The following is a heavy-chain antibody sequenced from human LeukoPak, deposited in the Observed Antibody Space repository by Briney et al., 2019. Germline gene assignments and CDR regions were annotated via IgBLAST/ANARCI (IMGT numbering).Heavy chain of an antibody. J-gene: IGHJ6*04. CDR1: GFTFSSYG. CDR3: AKGSGVVVVPAATAPDV. V-gene: IGHV3-33*06. Sequence: GWSLRLSCAASGFTFSSYGMHWVRQAPGKGLEWVAVIWYDGSNKYYADSVKGRFTISRDNSKNTLYLQMNSLRAEDTAVYYCAKGSGVVVVPAATAPDVWGKGTTVTVSS. CDR2: IWYDGSNK. D-gene: IGHD2-2*01.